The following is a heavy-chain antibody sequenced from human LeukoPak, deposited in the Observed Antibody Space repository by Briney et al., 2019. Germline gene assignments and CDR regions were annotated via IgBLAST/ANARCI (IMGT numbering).Heavy chain of an antibody. Sequence: SETLSLTCTVSGGSISSGDYYWSWIRQPPGKGLEWIGYIYYSGSTYYNPSLKSRVTISVDTSKNQFSLKLSSVTAADTAVYYCARAPRYSGYDSPDYWGQGTLVTVSS. V-gene: IGHV4-30-4*01. D-gene: IGHD5-12*01. CDR2: IYYSGST. CDR1: GGSISSGDYY. J-gene: IGHJ4*02. CDR3: ARAPRYSGYDSPDY.